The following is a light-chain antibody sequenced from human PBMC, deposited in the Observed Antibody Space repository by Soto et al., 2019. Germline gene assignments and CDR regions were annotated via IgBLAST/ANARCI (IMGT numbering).Light chain of an antibody. CDR2: KAS. J-gene: IGKJ1*01. V-gene: IGKV1-5*03. Sequence: DIQVTQSPSTLSASVGDTVTITCRASQSISPWLAWYQQEPGKAPKLLIYKASLLEDGVPSRFSGSESGTEFTLIISILQPDDFATYYCQQYKSYLTFGQGTKVEIK. CDR3: QQYKSYLT. CDR1: QSISPW.